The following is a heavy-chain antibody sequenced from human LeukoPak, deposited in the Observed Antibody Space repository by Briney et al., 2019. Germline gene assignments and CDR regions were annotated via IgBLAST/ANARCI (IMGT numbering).Heavy chain of an antibody. J-gene: IGHJ5*02. CDR2: IYYSGST. V-gene: IGHV4-39*01. CDR3: ASPGMLDP. Sequence: SETLSLTCTVSGGSISSSSYYWGWIRQPPGKGLEWIGSIYYSGSTYYNPSLKSRVTISVDTSKNQFSLKLSSVTAADTAVYYCASPGMLDPWGQGTLVTVSS. D-gene: IGHD2-8*01. CDR1: GGSISSSSYY.